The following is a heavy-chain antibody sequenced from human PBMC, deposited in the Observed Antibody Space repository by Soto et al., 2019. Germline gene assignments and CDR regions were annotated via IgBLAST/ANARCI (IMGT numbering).Heavy chain of an antibody. J-gene: IGHJ6*02. CDR2: INHSGST. V-gene: IGHV4-34*01. CDR3: ARAHVFLWFGESLLYGMDV. D-gene: IGHD3-10*01. Sequence: SETLSLTCAVYGGSFSGYYWSWIRQPPGKGLEWIGEINHSGSTNYNPSLHSRVTIPENTSKNQFSLKLGSVTAADTAVYYWARAHVFLWFGESLLYGMDVWGQGTTVTVSS. CDR1: GGSFSGYY.